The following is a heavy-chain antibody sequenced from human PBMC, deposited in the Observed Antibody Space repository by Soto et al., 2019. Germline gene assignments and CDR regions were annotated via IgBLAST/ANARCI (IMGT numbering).Heavy chain of an antibody. V-gene: IGHV1-69*06. D-gene: IGHD6-13*01. CDR3: ASSYGTSWYGDY. Sequence: QVQLVQSGSEVKRPGSSVKVSCKASGGDFRNYALTWVRQAPGQGLEWMGGFIPMSGTPKYAQKFQGRVTITADTSTTTAYMELTSLRCDDTAVYYCASSYGTSWYGDYWGQGTLVTVS. CDR1: GGDFRNYA. J-gene: IGHJ4*02. CDR2: FIPMSGTP.